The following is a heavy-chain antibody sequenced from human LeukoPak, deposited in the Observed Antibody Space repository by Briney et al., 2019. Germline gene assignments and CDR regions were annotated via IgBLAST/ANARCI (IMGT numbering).Heavy chain of an antibody. CDR2: INHSGST. D-gene: IGHD2-15*01. CDR3: AMGDCSGGSCHNWFDP. V-gene: IGHV4-34*01. CDR1: GGSFSGYY. Sequence: SETLSLTCAVYGGSFSGYYWSWIRQPPGKGLEWIGEINHSGSTNYNPSLKSRVTISVDTSKNQFSLKLSSVTAADTAVYYCAMGDCSGGSCHNWFDPWGQGTLVTVSS. J-gene: IGHJ5*02.